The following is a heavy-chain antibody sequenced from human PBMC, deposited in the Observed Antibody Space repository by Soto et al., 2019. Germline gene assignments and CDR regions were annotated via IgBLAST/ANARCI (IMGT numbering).Heavy chain of an antibody. D-gene: IGHD6-19*01. CDR2: VSNKNGVT. CDR1: GYTFSNYD. V-gene: IGHV1-18*04. CDR3: ARERLNTGWYGFDY. Sequence: QVQLVQSGGEVKKPGASVRVSCKTSGYTFSNYDFSWVRQAPGQGLEWMGWVSNKNGVTNYAEKFRDRVTMSTDRSTNTIYMELRSFRSDDTAVYFCARERLNTGWYGFDYWGQGTQVTVSS. J-gene: IGHJ4*02.